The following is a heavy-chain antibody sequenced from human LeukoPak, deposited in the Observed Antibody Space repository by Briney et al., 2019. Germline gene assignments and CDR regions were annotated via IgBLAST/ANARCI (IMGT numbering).Heavy chain of an antibody. CDR1: GFTFSGSA. D-gene: IGHD7-27*01. J-gene: IGHJ4*02. V-gene: IGHV3-73*01. Sequence: GGSLRLSCAASGFTFSGSAMHWVRQASGKGLEWVGRIRSKANSYAIAYAASVKGRFTISRDDSKNTAYLQMNSLKTEDTAVYYCTRPGDRGDYWGQGTLVTVSS. CDR2: IRSKANSYAI. CDR3: TRPGDRGDY.